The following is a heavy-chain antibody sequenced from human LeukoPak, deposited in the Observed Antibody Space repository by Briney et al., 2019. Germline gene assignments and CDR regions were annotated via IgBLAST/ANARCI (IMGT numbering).Heavy chain of an antibody. V-gene: IGHV4-59*01. J-gene: IGHJ5*02. Sequence: SETLSLNCTVSGGSISSYYWSWIRQPPGKGLEWIGYIYYNGSTNYNPSLKSRVTISVDTSKNQFSLKLSSVTAADTAVYYCARVGGDSSGYWGFDPWGQGTLVTVSS. CDR2: IYYNGST. CDR1: GGSISSYY. D-gene: IGHD3-22*01. CDR3: ARVGGDSSGYWGFDP.